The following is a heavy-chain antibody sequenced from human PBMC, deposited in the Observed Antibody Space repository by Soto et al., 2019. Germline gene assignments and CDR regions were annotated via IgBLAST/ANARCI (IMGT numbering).Heavy chain of an antibody. CDR3: ARVGVVTAINWFDP. J-gene: IGHJ5*02. CDR1: GYSISSGYY. V-gene: IGHV4-38-2*01. CDR2: IYHSGST. D-gene: IGHD2-21*02. Sequence: KASETLSLTCAVSGYSISSGYYWGWIRQPPGKGLEWIGSIYHSGSTYYNPSLKSRVTISVDTSKNQFSLKLSSVTAADTAVYYCARVGVVTAINWFDPWGQGTLVTVSS.